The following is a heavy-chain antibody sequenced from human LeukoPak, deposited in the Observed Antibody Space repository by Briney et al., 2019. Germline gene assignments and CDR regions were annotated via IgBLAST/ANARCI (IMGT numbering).Heavy chain of an antibody. Sequence: PGGSLRLSCAASGFSFTNYAMSWVRQAPGKGLEWVANINQDGSDKYYVDSVKGRFTISRDNAKNSLYLQMNSLRAEDTAVYYCARDPDAIWEVNFDYWGQGNLVTVSS. CDR2: INQDGSDK. CDR1: GFSFTNYA. D-gene: IGHD3-10*01. CDR3: ARDPDAIWEVNFDY. V-gene: IGHV3-7*01. J-gene: IGHJ4*02.